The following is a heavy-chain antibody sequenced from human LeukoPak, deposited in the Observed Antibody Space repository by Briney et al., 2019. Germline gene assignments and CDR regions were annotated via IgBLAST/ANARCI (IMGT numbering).Heavy chain of an antibody. CDR3: AYSSSLNWFDP. J-gene: IGHJ5*02. Sequence: PSETLSLTCAVYGGSFSGYYWSWIRQPPGKGLEWIGEINHSGSTNYNPSLKSRVTISVDTSKNQFSLKLSSVTAAGTAVYYCAYSSSLNWFDPWGQGTLVTVSS. CDR2: INHSGST. V-gene: IGHV4-34*01. CDR1: GGSFSGYY. D-gene: IGHD6-6*01.